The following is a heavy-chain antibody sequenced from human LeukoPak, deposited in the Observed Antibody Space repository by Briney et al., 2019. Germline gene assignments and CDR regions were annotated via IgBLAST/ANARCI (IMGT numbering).Heavy chain of an antibody. V-gene: IGHV1-46*01. Sequence: ASVKVSCKASGYTFTSYYMHWVRQAPGQGLEWMGIINPSGGSTSYAQKFQGRVTMARDTSTSTVYMELSSLRSEDTAVYYCARDQGIAVAGTAPGRYYYYGMDVWGQGTTVTVSS. CDR3: ARDQGIAVAGTAPGRYYYYGMDV. CDR1: GYTFTSYY. D-gene: IGHD6-19*01. CDR2: INPSGGST. J-gene: IGHJ6*02.